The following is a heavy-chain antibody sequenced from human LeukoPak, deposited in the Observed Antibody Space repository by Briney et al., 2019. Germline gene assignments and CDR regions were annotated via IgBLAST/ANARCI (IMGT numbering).Heavy chain of an antibody. Sequence: GGSLRLSCAASGFTFSSYWMSWVRQAPGKGLEWVANIKQDGSEKYYVDSVKGRFTISRDNSKNTLYLQMNSLRAEDTAVYYCAKGPSEDFWSGYYSDYWGQGTLVTVSS. CDR1: GFTFSSYW. CDR3: AKGPSEDFWSGYYSDY. D-gene: IGHD3-3*01. J-gene: IGHJ4*02. V-gene: IGHV3-7*01. CDR2: IKQDGSEK.